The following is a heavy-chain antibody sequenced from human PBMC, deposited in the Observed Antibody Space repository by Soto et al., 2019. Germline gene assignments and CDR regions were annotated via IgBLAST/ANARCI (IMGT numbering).Heavy chain of an antibody. Sequence: PSETLSLTCTVSGGSISSGDYYWSWIRQPPGKGLEWIGYIYYSGSTYYNPSLKSRVTISVDTSKNQFSLKLSSVTAADTAVYYCARGSYCTNGVCYPYFDYWGQGTLVTVSS. J-gene: IGHJ4*02. CDR3: ARGSYCTNGVCYPYFDY. V-gene: IGHV4-30-4*01. CDR2: IYYSGST. CDR1: GGSISSGDYY. D-gene: IGHD2-8*01.